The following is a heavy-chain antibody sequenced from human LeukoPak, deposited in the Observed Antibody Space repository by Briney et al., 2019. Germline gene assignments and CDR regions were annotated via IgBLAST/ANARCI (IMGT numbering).Heavy chain of an antibody. D-gene: IGHD6-13*01. CDR1: GYTFTGYY. CDR3: ARLNLAAPGY. CDR2: MNPNSGNT. Sequence: GASVKVSCKASGYTFTGYYMHWVRQAPGQGLEWMGWMNPNSGNTGYAQKFQGRVTMTRNTSISTAYMELSSLRSEDTAVYYCARLNLAAPGYWGQGTLVTVSS. V-gene: IGHV1-8*02. J-gene: IGHJ4*02.